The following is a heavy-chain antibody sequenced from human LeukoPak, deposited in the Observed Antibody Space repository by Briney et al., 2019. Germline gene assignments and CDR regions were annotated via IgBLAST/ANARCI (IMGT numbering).Heavy chain of an antibody. D-gene: IGHD3-9*01. V-gene: IGHV1-46*01. CDR3: ARDWNILTERTEGYYYYYMDV. Sequence: ASVKVSCKASGYTFTSYYMHWVRQAPGQGLEWMGIINPSGGSTSYAQKFQGRVTMTRDTSTSTVYMELSSLRSEDTAVYYCARDWNILTERTEGYYYYYMDVWGKGTTVTISS. CDR2: INPSGGST. CDR1: GYTFTSYY. J-gene: IGHJ6*03.